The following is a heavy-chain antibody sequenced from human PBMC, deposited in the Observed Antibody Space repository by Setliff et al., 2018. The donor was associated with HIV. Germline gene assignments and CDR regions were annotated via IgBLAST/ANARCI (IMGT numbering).Heavy chain of an antibody. CDR2: ISWDGGST. V-gene: IGHV3-43*01. Sequence: GGSLRLSCAASGLTFDDYTMHWVRQAPGKGLEWVSLISWDGGSTYYADSVKGRFTISRDNSKNSLYLQMNSLGTEDTALYYCAKSERRQDITIFGVVADWGQGTLVTVSS. CDR1: GLTFDDYT. J-gene: IGHJ4*02. D-gene: IGHD3-3*01. CDR3: AKSERRQDITIFGVVAD.